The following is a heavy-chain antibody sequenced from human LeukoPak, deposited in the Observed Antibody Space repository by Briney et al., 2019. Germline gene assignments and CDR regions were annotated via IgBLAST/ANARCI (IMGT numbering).Heavy chain of an antibody. CDR3: AKVSAVEMATPPTGMDV. V-gene: IGHV3-53*01. CDR2: IYIGGST. D-gene: IGHD5-12*01. CDR1: GFTVSSCY. Sequence: GGSLRLSCAASGFTVSSCYMSWVRQAPGKGLEWVSVIYIGGSTYYADSVKGRFTISRDNSKNTLYLQMNSMRAEDTAVYYCAKVSAVEMATPPTGMDVWGQGTTVTVSS. J-gene: IGHJ6*02.